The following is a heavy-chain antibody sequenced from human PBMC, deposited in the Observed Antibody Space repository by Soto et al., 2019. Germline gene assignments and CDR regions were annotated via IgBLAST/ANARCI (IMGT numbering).Heavy chain of an antibody. J-gene: IGHJ3*02. CDR2: IYYSGST. D-gene: IGHD3-9*01. Sequence: QVQLQESGPGLVKPSQTLSLTCTVSGGSISSGGYYWSWIRQHPGKGLEWIGYIYYSGSTYYNPSLKSRVTISVDTSKNQFSLKLSSVTAADTAVYYCARGRDYDIVTGYYFDIWGQGTMVTVSS. CDR3: ARGRDYDIVTGYYFDI. CDR1: GGSISSGGYY. V-gene: IGHV4-31*03.